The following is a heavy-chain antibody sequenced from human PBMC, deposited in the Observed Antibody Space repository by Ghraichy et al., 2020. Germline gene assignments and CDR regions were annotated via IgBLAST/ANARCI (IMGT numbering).Heavy chain of an antibody. D-gene: IGHD6-19*01. Sequence: GGSLRLSCAASGFIFSGYWMSWVRQAPGKGLEWVANIKKDGSEKYYVESVKGRFTISRDNAKNSLSLQMNSLRAEDTAVYYCARDLGGGWYFDYWGQGTLVTVSS. CDR3: ARDLGGGWYFDY. J-gene: IGHJ4*02. V-gene: IGHV3-7*01. CDR2: IKKDGSEK. CDR1: GFIFSGYW.